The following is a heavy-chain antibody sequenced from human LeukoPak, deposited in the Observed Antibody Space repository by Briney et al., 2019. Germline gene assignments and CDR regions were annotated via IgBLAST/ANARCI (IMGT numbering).Heavy chain of an antibody. J-gene: IGHJ4*02. CDR3: ARDGEGDEGWDY. CDR1: GVSIRSHY. CDR2: ISYSGST. V-gene: IGHV4-59*11. Sequence: SETLSLTCTVSGVSIRSHYWVWIRQPPGKGLEWIGHISYSGSTNYNPSLKSRVTISVDTSKNQFSLRLSSVTAADTAVYYCARDGEGDEGWDYWGQGTLVTVSS. D-gene: IGHD7-27*01.